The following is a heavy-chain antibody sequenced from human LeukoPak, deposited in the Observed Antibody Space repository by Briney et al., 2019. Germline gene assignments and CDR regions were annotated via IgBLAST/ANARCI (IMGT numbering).Heavy chain of an antibody. CDR3: TRHSDDPRAGEYFDF. J-gene: IGHJ4*02. V-gene: IGHV5-51*01. D-gene: IGHD3-16*01. CDR1: GYSFTNYW. Sequence: GESLKISCKGSGYSFTNYWIGWVRRMPGKGREWMGIIYPGDSDTRYSPSFRGQVTMSADKSINTAYLQWSSLKASDTAIYYCTRHSDDPRAGEYFDFWGQGTLVTVSS. CDR2: IYPGDSDT.